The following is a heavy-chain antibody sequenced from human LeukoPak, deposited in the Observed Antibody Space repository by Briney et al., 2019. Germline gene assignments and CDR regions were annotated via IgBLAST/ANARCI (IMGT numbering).Heavy chain of an antibody. CDR2: IYSSGST. CDR1: GGSISSGSYY. CDR3: ARTAEASVTTGVYYFDY. D-gene: IGHD4-17*01. J-gene: IGHJ4*02. Sequence: SETLSLTCTVSGGSISSGSYYWSWLRQPAGKGLEWIGHIYSSGSTNYKPSLRSRVTISVDTSKNQFSLKLSSVTAADTAVYYCARTAEASVTTGVYYFDYWGQGTLVTVSS. V-gene: IGHV4-61*09.